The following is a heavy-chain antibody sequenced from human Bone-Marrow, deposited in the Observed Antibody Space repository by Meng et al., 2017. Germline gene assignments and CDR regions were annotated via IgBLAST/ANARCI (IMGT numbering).Heavy chain of an antibody. D-gene: IGHD5-18*01. V-gene: IGHV4-39*06. CDR2: IYYSGST. CDR1: GGSISSCSYY. CDR3: ARELGVDTAMDHFDF. Sequence: GSLRLSCTVSGGSISSCSYYWGWIRPPPGKGLEWIGSIYYSGSTCYNPSLKSRVTISVDASKNQFALKLSSVTAADTAVYYCARELGVDTAMDHFDFWGQGTLVTVSS. J-gene: IGHJ4*02.